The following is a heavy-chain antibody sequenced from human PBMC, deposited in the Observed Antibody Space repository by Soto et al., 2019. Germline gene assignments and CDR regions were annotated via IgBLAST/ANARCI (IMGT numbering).Heavy chain of an antibody. J-gene: IGHJ3*02. CDR3: ASLQWQTEGRDAFDI. Sequence: QVQLVESGGGVVQPGRSLRLSCAASGFTFSSYGMHWVRQAPGKGLEWVAVIWYDGSNKYYADSVKGRFTISRDNSKNTLYLQMNSLRADDTAVYYCASLQWQTEGRDAFDIWGQGTMVTVSS. D-gene: IGHD6-19*01. CDR1: GFTFSSYG. CDR2: IWYDGSNK. V-gene: IGHV3-33*01.